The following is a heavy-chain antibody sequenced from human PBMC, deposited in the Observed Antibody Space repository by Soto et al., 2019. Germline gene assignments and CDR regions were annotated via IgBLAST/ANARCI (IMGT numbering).Heavy chain of an antibody. CDR2: FSAGGRA. CDR3: AKESMPEHYDDTLFDS. V-gene: IGHV3-23*01. J-gene: IGHJ4*02. D-gene: IGHD4-17*01. CDR1: GFSFSNYA. Sequence: EVQLLESGGGLVQPGGSLRLSCEASGFSFSNYALSWVRQSPGKGLEWVSTFSAGGRAYYADSVKGSFTIAKDTSKNTLQLQASSLRAEDTAVYYGAKESMPEHYDDTLFDSWGQGTRVTVSS.